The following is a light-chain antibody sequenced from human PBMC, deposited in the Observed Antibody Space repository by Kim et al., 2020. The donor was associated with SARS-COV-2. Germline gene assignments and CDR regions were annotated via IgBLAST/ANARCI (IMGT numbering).Light chain of an antibody. CDR1: KLGDKY. J-gene: IGLJ3*02. CDR3: QAWDSSTRM. CDR2: QDS. V-gene: IGLV3-1*01. Sequence: SYELTQPPSVSVSPGQTASITCSGDKLGDKYACWYQQKPGQSPVLVIYQDSKRPSGIPERFSGSNSGNTATLTINGTQAMDEADYYCQAWDSSTRMFGGG.